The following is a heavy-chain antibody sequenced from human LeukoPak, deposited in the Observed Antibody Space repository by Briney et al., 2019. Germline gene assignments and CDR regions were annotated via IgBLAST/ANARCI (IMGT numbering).Heavy chain of an antibody. J-gene: IGHJ4*02. CDR1: GGTFSSYA. CDR3: ARGLLEWLLGESYYFDY. D-gene: IGHD3-3*01. V-gene: IGHV1-69*04. CDR2: IIPILGIA. Sequence: ASVKVSCKASGGTFSSYAISWVRQAPGQGLEWMGRIIPILGIANYAQKFQGRVTITADKSTSTAYMELSSLRSEDTAVYYCARGLLEWLLGESYYFDYWGQGTLVTASS.